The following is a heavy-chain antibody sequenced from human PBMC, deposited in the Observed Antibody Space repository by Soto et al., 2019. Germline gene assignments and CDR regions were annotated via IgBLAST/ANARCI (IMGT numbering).Heavy chain of an antibody. Sequence: QVQLVQSGAEVKKPGSSVKVSCKASGGTFSSYAISWVRQAPGQGLEWMGGIIPSFGTANYAQKLQGRVTITEDESTSPAYMELSSLRSEDTAVYYCARELVVTAILGWFDPWGQGTLVTVSS. D-gene: IGHD2-21*02. V-gene: IGHV1-69*12. CDR2: IIPSFGTA. CDR1: GGTFSSYA. J-gene: IGHJ5*02. CDR3: ARELVVTAILGWFDP.